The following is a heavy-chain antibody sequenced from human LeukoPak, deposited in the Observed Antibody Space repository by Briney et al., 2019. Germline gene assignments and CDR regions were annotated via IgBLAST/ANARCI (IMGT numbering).Heavy chain of an antibody. D-gene: IGHD2-2*01. J-gene: IGHJ6*03. CDR1: GFTFAVYA. CDR3: AREVVVPPGYYYYYMDV. V-gene: IGHV3-20*04. Sequence: GRSLRLSSAASGFTFAVYAMSWVRPAPGKGLEWVSGINWNGGSTGYADSVKGRFTISRDNAKNSLYLQMNSLRAEDTALYYCAREVVVPPGYYYYYMDVWGKGTTVTVSS. CDR2: INWNGGST.